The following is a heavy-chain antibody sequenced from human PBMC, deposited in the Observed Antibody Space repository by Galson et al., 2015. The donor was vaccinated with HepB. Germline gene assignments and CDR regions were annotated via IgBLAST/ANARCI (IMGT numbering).Heavy chain of an antibody. CDR3: ARDGNFWSMKNNYGMDV. CDR1: GYTFTGYY. Sequence: SVKVSCKASGYTFTGYYMHWVRQAPGQGLEWMGWINPNSGGTNYAQKFQGWVTMTRDTSISTAYMELSRLRSDDTAVYYCARDGNFWSMKNNYGMDVWGQGTTVTVSS. J-gene: IGHJ6*02. V-gene: IGHV1-2*04. D-gene: IGHD3-3*01. CDR2: INPNSGGT.